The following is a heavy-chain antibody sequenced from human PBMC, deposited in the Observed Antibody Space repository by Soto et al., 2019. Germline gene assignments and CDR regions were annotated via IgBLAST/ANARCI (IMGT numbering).Heavy chain of an antibody. Sequence: EEQLVESGGGLVEPGGSLRLSCAASGFIFSNTWINWVRQAPGKGLEWVGRIKTKIEGGTTNYAAPVKGRFTVSGDDSKNTVYLHINSLRTEATAVYYCTADIPNISANYGMDVWGQGTTVTVSS. J-gene: IGHJ6*02. CDR1: GFIFSNTW. D-gene: IGHD6-25*01. V-gene: IGHV3-15*07. CDR3: TADIPNISANYGMDV. CDR2: IKTKIEGGTT.